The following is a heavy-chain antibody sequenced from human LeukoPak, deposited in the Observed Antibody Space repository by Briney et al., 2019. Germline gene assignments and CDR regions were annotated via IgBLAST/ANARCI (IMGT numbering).Heavy chain of an antibody. CDR1: GYTFTSYG. CDR2: ISAYNGNT. Sequence: ASVKVSCKASGYTFTSYGISWVRQAPGQGLEWMGWISAYNGNTNYAQKLHGRLTMPTDPSTSPAYMELRSLRSDDTAVYYCARAGRITVVVPAAREVWFDPWGQGTLVTVSS. D-gene: IGHD2-2*01. J-gene: IGHJ5*02. V-gene: IGHV1-18*01. CDR3: ARAGRITVVVPAAREVWFDP.